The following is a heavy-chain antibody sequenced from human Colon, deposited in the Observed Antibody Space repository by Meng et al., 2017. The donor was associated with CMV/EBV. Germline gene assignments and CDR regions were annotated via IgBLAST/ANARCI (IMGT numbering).Heavy chain of an antibody. CDR1: GYY. J-gene: IGHJ5*02. CDR3: ARKAVGTMVRGVIKGRYSWFDP. CDR2: INHSGST. D-gene: IGHD3-10*01. Sequence: GYYGSWIRKPPGKGLEWIGEINHSGSTNYNPSLKSRVTISVDTSKNQFSLKLSSVTAADTAVYYCARKAVGTMVRGVIKGRYSWFDPWGQGTLVTVSS. V-gene: IGHV4-34*01.